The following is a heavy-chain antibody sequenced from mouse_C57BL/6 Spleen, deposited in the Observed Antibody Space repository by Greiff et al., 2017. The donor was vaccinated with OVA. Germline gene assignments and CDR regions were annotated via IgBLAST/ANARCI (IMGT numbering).Heavy chain of an antibody. CDR3: ARRDGYDGGFAY. J-gene: IGHJ3*01. Sequence: QVQLQQPGAELVKPGASVKMSCTASGYTFTSYWITWVKQRPGQGLEWIGDIYPGGGSTNYNEKFKSKATLTVDTSSSTAYMQLSSLTSEDSAVYDCARRDGYDGGFAYWGQGTLVTVSA. D-gene: IGHD2-2*01. CDR1: GYTFTSYW. V-gene: IGHV1-55*01. CDR2: IYPGGGST.